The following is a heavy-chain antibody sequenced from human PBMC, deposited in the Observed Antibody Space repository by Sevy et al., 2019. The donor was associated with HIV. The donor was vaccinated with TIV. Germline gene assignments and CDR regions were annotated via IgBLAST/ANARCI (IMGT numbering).Heavy chain of an antibody. CDR1: GYTLTELS. CDR2: FDPEDGET. CDR3: ATTRDYYDSSGYPFDY. D-gene: IGHD3-22*01. J-gene: IGHJ4*02. Sequence: ASVNVSCKVSGYTLTELSMHWVRQAPGKGLEWMGTFDPEDGETIYAQKFQGRVSMTEDISTDTAYMELNSLRSEDTAVYYCATTRDYYDSSGYPFDYWGQGTLVTVSS. V-gene: IGHV1-24*01.